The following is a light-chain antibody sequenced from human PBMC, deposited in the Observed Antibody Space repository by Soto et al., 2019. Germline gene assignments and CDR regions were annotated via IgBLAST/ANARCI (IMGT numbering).Light chain of an antibody. CDR3: QQYASSPLT. J-gene: IGKJ4*01. CDR1: QSVRSNY. V-gene: IGKV3-20*01. Sequence: EIVLTQSPGTLSLSSGERATLSCRASQSVRSNYLAWYQQKPGQAHRLLIYSASSRATGIPDRFGGSGSGTDFTLTISRLEPEEFAVYYCQQYASSPLTFGGGTKVEIK. CDR2: SAS.